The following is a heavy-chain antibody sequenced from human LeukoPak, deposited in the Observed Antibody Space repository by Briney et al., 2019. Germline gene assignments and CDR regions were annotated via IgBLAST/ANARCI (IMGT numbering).Heavy chain of an antibody. D-gene: IGHD2-2*02. Sequence: SETLSLTCAVDGGSFSGYYWSWNRQLAGKGLGWIGEINHSGSTNYNPSLKSRVTISVDTSKNQFSLKLRSVTAADTAVYYCARGPKRTPYCSSISCYKGTYNWFDPWGQGTLVTVSS. CDR1: GGSFSGYY. J-gene: IGHJ5*02. V-gene: IGHV4-34*01. CDR2: INHSGST. CDR3: ARGPKRTPYCSSISCYKGTYNWFDP.